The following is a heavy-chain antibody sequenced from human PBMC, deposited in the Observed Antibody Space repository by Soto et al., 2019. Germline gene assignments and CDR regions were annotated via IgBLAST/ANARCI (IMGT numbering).Heavy chain of an antibody. J-gene: IGHJ4*01. D-gene: IGHD1-1*01. Sequence: SETLSLTCTLSSSCHIRSTYQCSRIRQPRGRGLEWIGSAYYSESTYYNPCLKSRVAVSVDTSKNQFSLKVTSVTAADTAVYYCARHRNWKVDYWGQGTLVTVSS. V-gene: IGHV4-39*01. CDR3: ARHRNWKVDY. CDR1: SSCHIRSTYQ. CDR2: AYYSEST.